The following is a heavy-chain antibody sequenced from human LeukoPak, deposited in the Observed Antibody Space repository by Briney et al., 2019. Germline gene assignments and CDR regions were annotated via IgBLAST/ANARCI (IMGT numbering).Heavy chain of an antibody. CDR2: ITSSGSTK. CDR3: ARTPFGYSDY. CDR1: GFTFSSYG. V-gene: IGHV3-48*04. J-gene: IGHJ4*02. D-gene: IGHD5-24*01. Sequence: GGSLRLSCAASGFTFSSYGMHWVRQAPGKGLEWVSYITSSGSTKYYADSVKGRFTISRDNAKNSLFLQMNSLRAEDTAVYYCARTPFGYSDYWGQGTLVTVSS.